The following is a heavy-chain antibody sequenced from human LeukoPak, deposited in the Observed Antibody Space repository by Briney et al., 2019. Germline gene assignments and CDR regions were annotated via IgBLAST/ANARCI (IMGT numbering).Heavy chain of an antibody. CDR1: GFTFSSYS. Sequence: GGSLRLSCAASGFTFSSYSMNWVRQAPGKGLEWVSSISSSSSYIYYADSVKGRFTISRDNYKNTLYLQMNSLRGEDSAVYYCARSGGYNYNYYYSMAFWGRGTTVTVSS. V-gene: IGHV3-21*01. D-gene: IGHD5-18*01. CDR3: ARSGGYNYNYYYSMAF. J-gene: IGHJ6*03. CDR2: ISSSSSYI.